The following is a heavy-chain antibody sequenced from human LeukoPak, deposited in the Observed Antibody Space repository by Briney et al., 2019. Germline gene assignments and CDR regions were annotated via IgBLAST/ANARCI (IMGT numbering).Heavy chain of an antibody. D-gene: IGHD3-22*01. J-gene: IGHJ4*02. CDR1: GGSISSYY. Sequence: SETLSLTCTVSGGSISSYYWSWIRQPPGKGLEWIGYIYTSGSTNYNPSLKSRVPISVDTSKNQFSLKLSSVTAADTAVYYCARRYYDSSGYYYFDYWGQGTLVTVSS. CDR3: ARRYYDSSGYYYFDY. V-gene: IGHV4-4*09. CDR2: IYTSGST.